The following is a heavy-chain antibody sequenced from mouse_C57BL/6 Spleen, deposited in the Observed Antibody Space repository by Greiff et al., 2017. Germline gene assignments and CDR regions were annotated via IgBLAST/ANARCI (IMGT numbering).Heavy chain of an antibody. D-gene: IGHD2-4*01. CDR2: IWTGGGT. Sequence: VHLVESGPGLVAPSQSLSITCTVSGFSLTSYAISWVRQPPGKGLEWLGVIWTGGGTNYNSALKSRLSISKDNSKSQVFLKRNSLQTDDTARYYCARNGGTMITTKAMDYWGQGTSVTVSS. V-gene: IGHV2-9-1*01. CDR1: GFSLTSYA. CDR3: ARNGGTMITTKAMDY. J-gene: IGHJ4*01.